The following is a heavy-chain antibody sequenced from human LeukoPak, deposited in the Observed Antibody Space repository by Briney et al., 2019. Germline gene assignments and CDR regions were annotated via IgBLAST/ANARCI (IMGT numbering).Heavy chain of an antibody. J-gene: IGHJ4*02. CDR2: IYPRDSHT. CDR1: GYNFTNYW. Sequence: GESLKISCKGSGYNFTNYWIGWVRQMPGKGLEWMGLIYPRDSHTRYSPSFQGHVTISADRSISTSYLQWSSLKASDTAMYYCVRRSREGFGDFWGPGTLVTVSS. D-gene: IGHD3-3*01. CDR3: VRRSREGFGDF. V-gene: IGHV5-51*01.